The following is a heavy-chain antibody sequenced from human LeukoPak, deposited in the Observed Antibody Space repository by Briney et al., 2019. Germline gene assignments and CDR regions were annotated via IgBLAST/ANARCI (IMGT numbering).Heavy chain of an antibody. CDR1: GFTFKNYA. V-gene: IGHV3-23*01. CDR2: IIESGEST. D-gene: IGHD3-10*01. Sequence: GGSLRLSCAASGFTFKNYAMYWVRQAPGKGLEWVSAIIESGESTYCTDSVKGRFTISRDNSKNTLYLQMNSLRAEDTAFYYCAKGSAQYYFDSWGQGTLVTVSS. CDR3: AKGSAQYYFDS. J-gene: IGHJ4*02.